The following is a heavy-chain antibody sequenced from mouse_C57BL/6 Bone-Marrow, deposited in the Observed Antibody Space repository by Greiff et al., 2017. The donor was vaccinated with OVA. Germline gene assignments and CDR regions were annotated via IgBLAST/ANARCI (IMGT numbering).Heavy chain of an antibody. CDR1: GFTFTDYY. CDR3: ARYIPSRYFDV. CDR2: IRNKAKGYTT. Sequence: VQLKESGGGLVQPGGSLSLSCAASGFTFTDYYMSWVRQPPGKALEWLGFIRNKAKGYTTEYSASVKGRFTISRDNSQSILYLQMNALRAEDSATYYCARYIPSRYFDVWGTGTTVTVSS. V-gene: IGHV7-3*01. J-gene: IGHJ1*03.